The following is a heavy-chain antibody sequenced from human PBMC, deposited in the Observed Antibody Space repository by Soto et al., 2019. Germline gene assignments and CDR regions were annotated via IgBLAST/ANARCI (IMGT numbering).Heavy chain of an antibody. V-gene: IGHV1-18*04. Sequence: ASVKVSCKASGYSFSTYDISWLRQAPGQGPEWMGRISPKNGNTNYAQNFQDRVTMTADTSSSTAYMELRGLRSDDTAKYYCATSYDSGFDPWGQGTLVTVSS. CDR3: ATSYDSGFDP. CDR1: GYSFSTYD. CDR2: ISPKNGNT. J-gene: IGHJ5*02. D-gene: IGHD3-3*01.